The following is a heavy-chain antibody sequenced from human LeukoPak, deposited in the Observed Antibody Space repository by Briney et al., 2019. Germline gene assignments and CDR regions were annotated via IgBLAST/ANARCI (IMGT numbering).Heavy chain of an antibody. J-gene: IGHJ4*02. V-gene: IGHV3-53*01. Sequence: GGSLSLSCAASGFDVRKNYISWVRQAPGKGLEWVSVFYSSGSIYYADSVTGRFTISRDDSKNMVYLQMNSLRGEDTAVYFCTGADTPGLHEYWGQGTMITVSS. CDR1: GFDVRKNY. CDR2: FYSSGSI. CDR3: TGADTPGLHEY.